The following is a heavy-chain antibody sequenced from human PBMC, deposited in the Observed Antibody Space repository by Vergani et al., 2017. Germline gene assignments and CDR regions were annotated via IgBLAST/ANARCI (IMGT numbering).Heavy chain of an antibody. CDR2: IIPILGIA. CDR1: GGTFSSYA. Sequence: QVQLVQSGAEVKKPGSSVKVSCKASGGTFSSYAISWVRQAPGQGLEWMGRIIPILGIANYAQKFQGRVTITRDTSASTAYMELSSLRSEDTAVYYCAIWEQQPINGMDVWGQGTTVTVSS. V-gene: IGHV1-69*04. CDR3: AIWEQQPINGMDV. D-gene: IGHD6-13*01. J-gene: IGHJ6*02.